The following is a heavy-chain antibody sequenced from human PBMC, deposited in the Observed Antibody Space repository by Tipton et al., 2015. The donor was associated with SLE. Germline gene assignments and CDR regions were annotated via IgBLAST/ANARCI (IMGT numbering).Heavy chain of an antibody. Sequence: QLVQSGGEVKKPGASVRVSCKASGYTFSRYGVTWVRQAPGQGPEWMGWISAENGKTDYAEKFQDRVTLTTDTSTSAAYMDVWSLRSDGTAVYYCARGGGSYLMAVWGQGPLVTVSS. J-gene: IGHJ4*02. CDR1: GYTFSRYG. V-gene: IGHV1-18*01. CDR2: ISAENGKT. D-gene: IGHD1-26*01. CDR3: ARGGGSYLMAV.